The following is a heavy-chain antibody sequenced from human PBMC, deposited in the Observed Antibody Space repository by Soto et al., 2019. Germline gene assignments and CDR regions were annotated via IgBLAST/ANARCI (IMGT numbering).Heavy chain of an antibody. CDR1: GGSISSGGYY. CDR3: AIGYYYDSSGYPYGMDV. V-gene: IGHV4-31*03. J-gene: IGHJ6*02. CDR2: IYYSGST. Sequence: QVQLQESGPGLVKPSQTLSLTCTVSGGSISSGGYYWSWIRQHPGKGLEWIGYIYYSGSTYYNQSLKSRVTISVDTSKNQFSLKLSSVTAADTAVYYCAIGYYYDSSGYPYGMDVWGQGTTVTVSS. D-gene: IGHD3-22*01.